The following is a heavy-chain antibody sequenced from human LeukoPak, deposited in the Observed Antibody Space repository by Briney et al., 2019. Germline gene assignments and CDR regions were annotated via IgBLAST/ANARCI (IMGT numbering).Heavy chain of an antibody. CDR3: AELGITMIGGV. CDR2: ISSSGSTI. J-gene: IGHJ6*04. Sequence: GGALRLSCAASRVTFSSYEMNWVRQAPGEGLEWVSYISSSGSTIYYADSVKGRFTISRDNAKNSLYLQMNSLRAEDTAVYYCAELGITMIGGVWGKGTTVTISS. V-gene: IGHV3-48*03. CDR1: RVTFSSYE. D-gene: IGHD3-10*02.